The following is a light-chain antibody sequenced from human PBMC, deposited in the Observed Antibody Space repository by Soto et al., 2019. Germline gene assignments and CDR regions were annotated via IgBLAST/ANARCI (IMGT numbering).Light chain of an antibody. V-gene: IGKV3-15*01. CDR3: QQYSTSPPIT. J-gene: IGKJ5*01. CDR2: GAS. Sequence: IVMTQSPATLSVAPGERVTFSCRASQGISRKVAWYQHKPGQAPRLLISGASTGATGIPARFSGSGSGTDFTLTISRLEPEDFAVYFCQQYSTSPPITFGQGTRLEIK. CDR1: QGISRK.